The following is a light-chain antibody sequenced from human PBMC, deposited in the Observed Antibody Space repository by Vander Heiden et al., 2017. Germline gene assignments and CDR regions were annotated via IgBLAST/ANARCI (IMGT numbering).Light chain of an antibody. J-gene: IGKJ1*01. V-gene: IGKV3-20*01. CDR3: QQYSSSPT. CDR1: QTVSSRN. CDR2: DAS. Sequence: ENVLTQSTGPLSLYPGERATLSCRASQTVSSRNLAWYQQKPGQAPRLLIYDASRRATGIPDRFSGSGSGTDFSLTISRLEPEDFAVYFCQQYSSSPTFGQGTKVEV.